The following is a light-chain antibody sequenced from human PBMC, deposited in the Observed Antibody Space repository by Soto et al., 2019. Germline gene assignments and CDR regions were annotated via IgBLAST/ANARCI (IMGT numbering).Light chain of an antibody. V-gene: IGKV1-9*01. CDR2: AAS. CDR1: QDIAIY. Sequence: IQLTQSPSSLSASVGARVTITCMASQDIAIYLAWYQQKPGEAPKLLIYAASTLYGGVPSRFSGSGSGTDFALTITSLQAEDFATYYCQQLRMYPSTFGGGTKVDI. J-gene: IGKJ4*01. CDR3: QQLRMYPST.